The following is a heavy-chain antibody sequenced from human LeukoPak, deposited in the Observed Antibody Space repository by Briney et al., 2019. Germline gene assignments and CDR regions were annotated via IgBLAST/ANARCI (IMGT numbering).Heavy chain of an antibody. CDR1: GGSISSSSYY. Sequence: SETLSLTCTVSGGSISSSSYYWGWIRQPPGKGLGWIGSIYYSGSTYYNPSLKSRVTISVDTSRNQFSLKLSSVTAADTAVYFCARDILDSNGYYYNDWGQGTLVTVSS. CDR3: ARDILDSNGYYYND. CDR2: IYYSGST. V-gene: IGHV4-39*07. J-gene: IGHJ4*02. D-gene: IGHD3-22*01.